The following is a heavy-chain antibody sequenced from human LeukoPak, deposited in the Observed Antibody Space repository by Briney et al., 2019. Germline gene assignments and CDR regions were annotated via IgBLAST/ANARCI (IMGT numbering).Heavy chain of an antibody. V-gene: IGHV4-39*01. CDR2: IYYSGST. J-gene: IGHJ4*02. CDR1: GGSISSSSYY. CDR3: ARSEGGSSDY. Sequence: SETLSLTCPVSGGSISSSSYYWGWIRQPPGEGLEWIGSIYYSGSTYYNPSLKSRVTISVDMAKNQFSLKLSSVTAADTAVYYCARSEGGSSDYWGQGTLVTVSS. D-gene: IGHD6-6*01.